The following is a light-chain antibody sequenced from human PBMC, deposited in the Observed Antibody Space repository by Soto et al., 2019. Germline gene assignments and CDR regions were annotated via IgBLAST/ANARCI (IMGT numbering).Light chain of an antibody. CDR2: GAS. J-gene: IGKJ1*01. CDR3: QQYPGT. V-gene: IGKV3-20*01. CDR1: QSVSSSY. Sequence: EIVLTQSPVTLSLSPGERATLSCRASQSVSSSYLAWYQQKPGQAPRLRIYGASSRATGIPDRFSGSGSGTDFTLTISRLEPEDFAVYYCQQYPGTFGQGTKVEIK.